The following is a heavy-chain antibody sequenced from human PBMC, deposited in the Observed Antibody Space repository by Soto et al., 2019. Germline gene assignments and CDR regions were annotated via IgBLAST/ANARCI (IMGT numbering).Heavy chain of an antibody. J-gene: IGHJ3*02. D-gene: IGHD1-7*01. V-gene: IGHV4-4*02. CDR1: GVSLSNPNW. Sequence: SETLSLTCAVSGVSLSNPNWWAWVRQAPGKGLEWIGEIDHSGSTNYNPSLNSRVTISLDRSKNQFSLKLSSVAAADTAVYYCARNYGHAFDIWGQGTMVTVSS. CDR3: ARNYGHAFDI. CDR2: IDHSGST.